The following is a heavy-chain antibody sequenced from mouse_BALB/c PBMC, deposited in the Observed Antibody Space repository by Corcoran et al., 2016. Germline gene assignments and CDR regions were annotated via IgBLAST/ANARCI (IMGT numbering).Heavy chain of an antibody. CDR3: ARVYGLSFAY. J-gene: IGHJ3*01. CDR2: ISYDGSN. CDR1: GYSITSGYY. D-gene: IGHD1-1*01. Sequence: VQLQEAGPGLVKPSPSLSLTCSVTGYSITSGYYGNWIRQFPGNKLEWMGYISYDGSNTYNPSLKSRMSIPRDTTKNQFFLKLNSVTTEDTATYYSARVYGLSFAYGGQGTLVTVSA. V-gene: IGHV3-6*02.